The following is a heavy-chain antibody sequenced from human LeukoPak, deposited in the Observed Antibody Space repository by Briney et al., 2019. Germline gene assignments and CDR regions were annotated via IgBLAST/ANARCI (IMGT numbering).Heavy chain of an antibody. CDR1: GFTFSSYN. V-gene: IGHV3-48*01. CDR2: ISSSSSTI. CDR3: ARDDRSSWYYFDY. D-gene: IGHD6-13*01. Sequence: GGSLRLSCAVSGFTFSSYNMNWVRQAPGKGLEWVSYISSSSSTIYYADSVKGRFTISRDNAKNSLYLQMNSLRADDTAVHYCARDDRSSWYYFDYWGQGTLVTVSS. J-gene: IGHJ4*02.